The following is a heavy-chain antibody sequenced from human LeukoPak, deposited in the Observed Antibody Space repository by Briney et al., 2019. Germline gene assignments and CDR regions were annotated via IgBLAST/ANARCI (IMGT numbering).Heavy chain of an antibody. CDR2: ISAYNGNT. CDR1: AYTFTSYG. D-gene: IGHD3-22*01. J-gene: IGHJ4*02. V-gene: IGHV1-18*01. CDR3: ATRGPYYYDSSGYCCLVY. Sequence: GASVKVSCKASAYTFTSYGISWVRQSSGQGLEWMGWISAYNGNTNYAQKLQGRVIMTTDTSTSTAYMELRSLRSDDTAVYYCATRGPYYYDSSGYCCLVYWGQGTLVTVSS.